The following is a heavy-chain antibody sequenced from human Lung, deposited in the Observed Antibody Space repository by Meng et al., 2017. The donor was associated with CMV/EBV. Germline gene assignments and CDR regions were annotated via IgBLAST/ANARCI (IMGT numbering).Heavy chain of an antibody. D-gene: IGHD1-14*01. Sequence: GESXKISCAASGLTVSNNYMTWVRQAPGKGLECVSVIFSGGSTYYVDSVKGRFTISRDDSKNTLYLQMNNLRAEDTAVYYCARGYPEGDLDSWGQGTLVTVSS. J-gene: IGHJ4*02. V-gene: IGHV3-53*01. CDR2: IFSGGST. CDR3: ARGYPEGDLDS. CDR1: GLTVSNNY.